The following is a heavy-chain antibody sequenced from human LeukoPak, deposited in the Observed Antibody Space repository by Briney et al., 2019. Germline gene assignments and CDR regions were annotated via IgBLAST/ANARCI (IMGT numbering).Heavy chain of an antibody. D-gene: IGHD2-15*01. CDR3: ARFGYVAAVDL. CDR2: INPAGTET. J-gene: IGHJ4*02. Sequence: GGSLKLSCAASGFSFSAYWMTWVRQAPGTGLEWVANINPAGTETYYVDPVKGRFTISRDNAKNLLYLQMNSLRAEDTAVYYCARFGYVAAVDLWGQGTLVAVSS. V-gene: IGHV3-7*01. CDR1: GFSFSAYW.